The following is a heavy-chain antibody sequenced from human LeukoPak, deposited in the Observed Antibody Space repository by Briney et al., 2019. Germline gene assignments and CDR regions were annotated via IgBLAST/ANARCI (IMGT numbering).Heavy chain of an antibody. J-gene: IGHJ6*03. Sequence: PSETLSLTCTVSGYSMSSGYYWGWIRQPPGKGLEWIGEINHSGSTNYNPSLKSRVTISVDTSKNQFSLKLSSVTAADTAVYYCARSVTTYYYYYMDVWGKGTTVTISS. V-gene: IGHV4-38-2*02. CDR1: GYSMSSGYY. CDR2: INHSGST. D-gene: IGHD4-17*01. CDR3: ARSVTTYYYYYMDV.